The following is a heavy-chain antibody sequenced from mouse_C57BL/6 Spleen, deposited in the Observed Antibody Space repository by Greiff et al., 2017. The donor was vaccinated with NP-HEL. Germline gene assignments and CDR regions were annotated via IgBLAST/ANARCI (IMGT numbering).Heavy chain of an antibody. CDR3: ARESSYYSNYVDY. D-gene: IGHD2-5*01. Sequence: VQLVESGPELVKPGASVKLSCKASGYTFTSYDINWVKQRPGQGLEWIGWIYPRDGSTKYNEKFKGKATLTVDTSSSTAYMELHSLTSEDSAVYFCARESSYYSNYVDYWGQGTTLTVSS. V-gene: IGHV1-85*01. J-gene: IGHJ2*01. CDR2: IYPRDGST. CDR1: GYTFTSYD.